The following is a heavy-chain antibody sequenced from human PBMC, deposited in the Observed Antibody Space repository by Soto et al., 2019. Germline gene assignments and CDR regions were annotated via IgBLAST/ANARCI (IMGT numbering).Heavy chain of an antibody. CDR2: INPNSGGT. V-gene: IGHV1-2*04. CDR3: ARGSLVGATIDDAFDI. CDR1: GYTFTGYY. D-gene: IGHD1-26*01. J-gene: IGHJ3*02. Sequence: ASVKVSCKASGYTFTGYYMHWVRQAPGQGLEWIGWINPNSGGTNYAQKFQGWVTMTRDTSISTAYMELSRLRSDDTAVYYCARGSLVGATIDDAFDIWGQGTMVTVSS.